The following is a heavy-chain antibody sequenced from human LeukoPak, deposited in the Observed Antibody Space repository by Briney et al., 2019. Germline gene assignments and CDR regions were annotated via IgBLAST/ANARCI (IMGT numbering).Heavy chain of an antibody. V-gene: IGHV4-30-4*08. CDR3: ARASITIFGVVNIGWFDP. Sequence: SETLSLTCAVSGGSISSGDYYWRWIRLPPGEGLEWIGYIYYSGSTYYNPSLKSRVTISVDTSKNQFSLKLSSVTAADTAVYYCARASITIFGVVNIGWFDPWGQGTLVTVSS. CDR1: GGSISSGDYY. J-gene: IGHJ5*02. CDR2: IYYSGST. D-gene: IGHD3-3*01.